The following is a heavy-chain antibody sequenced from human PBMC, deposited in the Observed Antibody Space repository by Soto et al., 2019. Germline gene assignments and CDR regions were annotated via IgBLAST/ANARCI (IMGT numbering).Heavy chain of an antibody. J-gene: IGHJ6*02. CDR3: AKEGPGGGRHFYYAMDV. Sequence: QMNLVESGGGVVQPGRSQRLSCAASGFVVSDYGMHWVRQAPGKGLEWVALITNDGNNEYYRESVKGRFSISRGRSTNTVDLLMNSLRPEDTGVYYCAKEGPGGGRHFYYAMDVWGQGTTVTVSS. CDR2: ITNDGNNE. D-gene: IGHD1-26*01. CDR1: GFVVSDYG. V-gene: IGHV3-30*18.